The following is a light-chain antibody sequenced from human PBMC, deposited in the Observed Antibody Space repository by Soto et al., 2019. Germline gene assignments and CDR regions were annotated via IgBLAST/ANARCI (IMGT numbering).Light chain of an antibody. V-gene: IGKV1-39*01. J-gene: IGKJ2*01. CDR3: QQSYITPYT. CDR1: QSISVH. CDR2: AAS. Sequence: DLQMTQSPSSLSASVGDTVTITCRASQSISVHLNWYQQKPGKVPKLLIYAASYLQSGVPSRFSGIGSETDFALTISSLQPEDFATYYCQQSYITPYTFGQGTKLEIK.